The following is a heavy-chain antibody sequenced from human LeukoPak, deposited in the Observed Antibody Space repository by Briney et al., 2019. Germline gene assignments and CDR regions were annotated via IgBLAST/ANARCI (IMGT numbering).Heavy chain of an antibody. V-gene: IGHV5-51*01. Sequence: GESLKISCTASGYSFTNYWIGWGRQMPGKGLEWMGIIDPSDPETRYTPSFQGQVTISADKSLSTAYLQWNSLKASDTAMYYCARQTAMGRSGDYWGQGTLVIVSS. J-gene: IGHJ4*02. D-gene: IGHD5-18*01. CDR1: GYSFTNYW. CDR3: ARQTAMGRSGDY. CDR2: IDPSDPET.